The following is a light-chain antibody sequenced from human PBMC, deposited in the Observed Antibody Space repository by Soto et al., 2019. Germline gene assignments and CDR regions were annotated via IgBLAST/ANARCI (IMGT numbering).Light chain of an antibody. J-gene: IGKJ1*01. CDR3: QQYDDYWT. V-gene: IGKV1-5*03. CDR2: RAS. Sequence: DIQMTQFPSTLSASVGDRVTITCRASQSINIWLSWYQQKPGKAPKLLIYRASSLESGVPSRFSGSGSGTDFTLTISSLQPEDSATYFCQQYDDYWTFGQGTKVEI. CDR1: QSINIW.